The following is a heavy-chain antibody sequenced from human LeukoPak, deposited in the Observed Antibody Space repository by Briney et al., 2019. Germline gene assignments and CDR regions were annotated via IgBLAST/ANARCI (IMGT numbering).Heavy chain of an antibody. CDR2: ISGSGGST. V-gene: IGHV3-23*01. CDR3: ARGSIVVVPAARAFDP. D-gene: IGHD2-2*01. CDR1: GFTFNNYA. Sequence: PGGSLRLSCAASGFTFNNYAMSWVRQAPGKGLEWVSGISGSGGSTYHADSVKGRFTISRDNSKNTLYLQMNSLRAEDTAVYYCARGSIVVVPAARAFDPWGQGTLVTVSS. J-gene: IGHJ5*02.